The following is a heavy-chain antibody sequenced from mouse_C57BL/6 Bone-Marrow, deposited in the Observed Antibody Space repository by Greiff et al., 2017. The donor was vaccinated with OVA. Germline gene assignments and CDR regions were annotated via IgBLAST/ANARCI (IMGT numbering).Heavy chain of an antibody. D-gene: IGHD1-1*01. V-gene: IGHV5-12*01. J-gene: IGHJ4*01. CDR3: ARHTPYYGSSYDAMDY. Sequence: VQVVESGGGLVQPGGSLKLSCAASGFTFSDYYMYWVRQTPEKRLEWVAYISNGGGSTYYPDTVKGRFTISRDNAKNTLYLQMSRLKSEDTAMYYCARHTPYYGSSYDAMDYWGQGTSVTVSS. CDR1: GFTFSDYY. CDR2: ISNGGGST.